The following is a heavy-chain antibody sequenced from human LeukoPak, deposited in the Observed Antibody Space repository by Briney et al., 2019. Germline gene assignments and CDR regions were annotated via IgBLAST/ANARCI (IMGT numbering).Heavy chain of an antibody. CDR1: GFTFSSYE. V-gene: IGHV3-48*03. Sequence: GGSLRLSCAASGFTFSSYEMNWVRQAPGKGLEWVSYISSSGSTIYYADSVKGRFTISRDNAKNSLYLQMNSLRAEDTAVYYCARDGGPYGSGSYYPTHFDYWGQGTLVTVTS. D-gene: IGHD3-10*01. J-gene: IGHJ4*02. CDR3: ARDGGPYGSGSYYPTHFDY. CDR2: ISSSGSTI.